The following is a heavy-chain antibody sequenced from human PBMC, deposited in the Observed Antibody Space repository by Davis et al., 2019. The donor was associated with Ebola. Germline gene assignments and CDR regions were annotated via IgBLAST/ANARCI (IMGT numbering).Heavy chain of an antibody. CDR3: ASHRGYSSSHIDY. V-gene: IGHV3-23*01. Sequence: GESLKISCAASGFTFSNSAMSWVRQAPGKGLEWVSVISATGVSTYSADSVLGRFIISRDNSKNTLFLQMNSLRGDDTALYYCASHRGYSSSHIDYWGRGTLVTVSS. CDR2: ISATGVST. J-gene: IGHJ4*02. CDR1: GFTFSNSA. D-gene: IGHD6-19*01.